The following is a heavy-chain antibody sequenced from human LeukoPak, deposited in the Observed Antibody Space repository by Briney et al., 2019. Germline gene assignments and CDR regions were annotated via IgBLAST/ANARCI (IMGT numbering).Heavy chain of an antibody. J-gene: IGHJ4*02. D-gene: IGHD3-22*01. CDR1: GGSISSNSYY. Sequence: SETLSLTCTVSGGSISSNSYYWGWIRQPPGKGLEWIVSICHSGSTYSNPSLKRRVTISVDTTKNQFSLKLPSVTAADTAVYYCERDAALYHYDTSGSIGLFDYWGQGTLVTVSS. V-gene: IGHV4-39*07. CDR3: ERDAALYHYDTSGSIGLFDY. CDR2: ICHSGST.